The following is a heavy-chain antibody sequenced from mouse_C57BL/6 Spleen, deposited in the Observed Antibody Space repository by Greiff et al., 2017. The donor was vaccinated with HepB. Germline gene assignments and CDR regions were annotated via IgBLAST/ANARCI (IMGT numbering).Heavy chain of an antibody. V-gene: IGHV1-81*01. J-gene: IGHJ2*01. D-gene: IGHD3-1*01. CDR2: IYPRSGNT. Sequence: LVESGAELARPGASVKLSCKASGYTFTSYGISWVKQRTGQGLEWIGEIYPRSGNTYYNEKFKGKATLTADKSSSTAYMELRSLTSEDSAVYFCARRGYAHEGVDYWGQGTTLTVSS. CDR3: ARRGYAHEGVDY. CDR1: GYTFTSYG.